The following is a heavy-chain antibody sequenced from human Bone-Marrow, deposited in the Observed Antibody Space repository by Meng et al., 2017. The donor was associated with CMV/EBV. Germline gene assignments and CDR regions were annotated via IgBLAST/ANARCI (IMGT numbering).Heavy chain of an antibody. CDR3: ARGPGGDGYNPGWFDP. Sequence: GGSLRLSCAASGFTFSSYNMNWVRQAPGKGLEWVSSISSSSYIYYSDSVKGRFTISRDNARNSLYLQMNSLRAEDTAVFYCARGPGGDGYNPGWFDPWGQGTLVTVSS. D-gene: IGHD5-24*01. V-gene: IGHV3-21*01. J-gene: IGHJ5*02. CDR2: ISSSSYI. CDR1: GFTFSSYN.